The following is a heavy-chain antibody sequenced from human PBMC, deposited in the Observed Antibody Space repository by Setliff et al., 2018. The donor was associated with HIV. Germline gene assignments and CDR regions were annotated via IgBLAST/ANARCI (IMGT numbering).Heavy chain of an antibody. Sequence: GGSLRLSCAASGFAFGSQWMHWVRQAPGKGLVWVSRISPDGSVINYAGSVKGRFTISRDNAKNTLYLQMNGLRAEDTAVYYCVRGIVGASVFNYWGQGTQVTVSS. CDR2: ISPDGSVI. CDR1: GFAFGSQW. CDR3: VRGIVGASVFNY. D-gene: IGHD1-26*01. V-gene: IGHV3-74*01. J-gene: IGHJ4*02.